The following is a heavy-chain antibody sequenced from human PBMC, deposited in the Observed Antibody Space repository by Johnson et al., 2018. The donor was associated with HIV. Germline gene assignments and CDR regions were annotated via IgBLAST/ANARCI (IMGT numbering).Heavy chain of an antibody. CDR3: AREGTVSYGGAFDI. CDR2: ISYDGSNK. CDR1: GFTFSSYT. D-gene: IGHD4-17*01. Sequence: QVLLVESGGGVVQPGRSLRLSCAASGFTFSSYTMHWVRQARGKGLEWVAVISYDGSNKYYGDSVKGRFTISRDNSKHTLFLQMNSLRAEDTAVYYCAREGTVSYGGAFDIWGQGTMVTVSS. V-gene: IGHV3-30*14. J-gene: IGHJ3*02.